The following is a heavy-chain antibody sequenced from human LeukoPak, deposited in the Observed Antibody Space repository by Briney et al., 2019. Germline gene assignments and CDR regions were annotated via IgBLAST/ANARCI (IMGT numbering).Heavy chain of an antibody. CDR2: IRYDGSNK. V-gene: IGHV3-30*02. D-gene: IGHD3-22*01. Sequence: GGSLRLSCAASGFTFSSYGMHWVRQAPGKGLEWVAFIRYDGSNKYYADSVKGRFTISRDNSKNTLYLQMNSLRAEDTAVYYCARDLYYYDSSGYYYVIDYWGQGTLVTVSS. CDR1: GFTFSSYG. CDR3: ARDLYYYDSSGYYYVIDY. J-gene: IGHJ4*02.